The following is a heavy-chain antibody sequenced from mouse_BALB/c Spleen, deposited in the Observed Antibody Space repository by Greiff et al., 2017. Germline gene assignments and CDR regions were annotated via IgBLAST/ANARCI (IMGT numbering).Heavy chain of an antibody. CDR2: IWSGGST. Sequence: GKLKESGPGLVAPSQSLSITCTVSGFSLTGYGVHWVRQSPGKGLEWLGVIWSGGSTDYNAAFISRLSISKDNSKSQVFFKMNSLQANDTAIYYCARNWAYGYPMDYWGQGTSVTVSS. D-gene: IGHD1-2*01. CDR1: GFSLTGYG. CDR3: ARNWAYGYPMDY. V-gene: IGHV2-2*02. J-gene: IGHJ4*01.